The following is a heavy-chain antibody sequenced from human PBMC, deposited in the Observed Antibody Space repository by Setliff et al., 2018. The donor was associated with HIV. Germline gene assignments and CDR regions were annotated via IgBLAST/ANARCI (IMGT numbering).Heavy chain of an antibody. CDR2: INHSGST. D-gene: IGHD3-3*01. V-gene: IGHV4-4*02. CDR1: GGSISSSNW. CDR3: AIHTRPDDFWSGYPINWFDP. Sequence: NPSETLSLTCAVSGGSISSSNWWSWVRQAPGEGLEWIGEINHSGSTNYNPSLKSRVTISVDTSKNQFSLKLSSVTAADTAVYYCAIHTRPDDFWSGYPINWFDPWGQGTLVTVSS. J-gene: IGHJ5*02.